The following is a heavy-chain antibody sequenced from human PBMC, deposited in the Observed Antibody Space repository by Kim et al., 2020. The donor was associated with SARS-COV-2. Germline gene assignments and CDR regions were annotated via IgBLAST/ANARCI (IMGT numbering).Heavy chain of an antibody. D-gene: IGHD2-2*01. CDR2: T. V-gene: IGHV4-39*01. J-gene: IGHJ4*02. Sequence: TQYSPSLKSRGTISVDTSTNRFSLTLGSVTAADTAVYYCARTSRSTSDYWGQGTLVTVSS. CDR3: ARTSRSTSDY.